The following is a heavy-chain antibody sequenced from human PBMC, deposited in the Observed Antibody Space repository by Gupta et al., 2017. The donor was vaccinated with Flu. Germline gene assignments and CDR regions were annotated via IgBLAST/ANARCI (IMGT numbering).Heavy chain of an antibody. Sequence: QVQLVESGGGLVKPGGSLRLSCAASGFTFSDYYMSWIRQAPGKGLEWVSYISSSSSYTNYADSVKGRFTISRDNAKNSLYLQLNSLRAEDTAVYYCASRGIVGATFGYWGQGTLVTVSS. CDR1: GFTFSDYY. V-gene: IGHV3-11*05. J-gene: IGHJ4*02. CDR3: ASRGIVGATFGY. D-gene: IGHD1-26*01. CDR2: ISSSSSYT.